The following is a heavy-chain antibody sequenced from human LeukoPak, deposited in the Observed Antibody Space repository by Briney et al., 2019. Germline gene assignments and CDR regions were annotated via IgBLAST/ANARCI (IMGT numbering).Heavy chain of an antibody. D-gene: IGHD1-26*01. CDR2: IYSGGST. J-gene: IGHJ4*02. Sequence: GGSLRLSRAASGFTVSSNYMSWVRQAPGKGLEWVSVIYSGGSTYYADSVKGRFTISRDNSKNTLYLQMNSLRAEDTAVYYCARARRGSYFEFDYWGQGTLVTVSS. CDR3: ARARRGSYFEFDY. V-gene: IGHV3-66*02. CDR1: GFTVSSNY.